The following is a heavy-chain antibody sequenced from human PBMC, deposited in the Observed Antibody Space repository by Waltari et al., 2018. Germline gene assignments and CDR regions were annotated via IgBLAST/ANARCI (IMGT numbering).Heavy chain of an antibody. CDR1: GFTVSSSH. CDR3: AREQRTYYFDY. V-gene: IGHV3-53*01. D-gene: IGHD6-25*01. Sequence: EVQLVESGGGLIQPGGSLRLSCAASGFTVSSSHMSWVRQAPGKGLECVSVRYTSDGTYYADSVRGRFTISRDNAKNTLYLQMNSLRAEDTALYYCAREQRTYYFDYWGQGTLVTVSS. J-gene: IGHJ4*02. CDR2: RYTSDGT.